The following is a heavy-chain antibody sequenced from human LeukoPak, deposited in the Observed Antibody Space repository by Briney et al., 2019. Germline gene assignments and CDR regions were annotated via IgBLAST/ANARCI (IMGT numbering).Heavy chain of an antibody. D-gene: IGHD5-24*01. Sequence: SETLSLTCTVSGGSISSYYWSWIRQPPGKGLEWIGYIYYSGSTNYNPSLKSRVTISVDTSKNQFSLKLSSVTAADTAVYYCARHSGEMATHDAFDIWGQGTMVTVSS. CDR1: GGSISSYY. CDR3: ARHSGEMATHDAFDI. CDR2: IYYSGST. V-gene: IGHV4-59*08. J-gene: IGHJ3*02.